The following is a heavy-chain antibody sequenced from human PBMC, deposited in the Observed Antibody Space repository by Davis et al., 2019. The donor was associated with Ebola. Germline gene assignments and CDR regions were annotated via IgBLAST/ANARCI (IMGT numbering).Heavy chain of an antibody. J-gene: IGHJ4*02. CDR1: GYTFINYH. V-gene: IGHV1-46*01. CDR3: ARDFAEHWTFDY. Sequence: ASVKVSCKASGYTFINYHMHWVRQAPGQGLEWIGIIHPSGGRTTYAQKFQGRVTMTRDTSTSTDYMELSSLRSEDTAVYYCARDFAEHWTFDYWGQGTLVTVSS. D-gene: IGHD1-1*01. CDR2: IHPSGGRT.